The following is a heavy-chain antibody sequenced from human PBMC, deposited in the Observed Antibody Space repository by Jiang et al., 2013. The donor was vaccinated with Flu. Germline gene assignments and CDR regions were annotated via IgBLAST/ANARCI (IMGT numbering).Heavy chain of an antibody. J-gene: IGHJ2*01. CDR1: GGSFSGYY. CDR2: INHSGST. D-gene: IGHD1-14*01. Sequence: VLLKPSETLSLTCAVYGGSFSGYYWSWIRQPPGKGLEWIGEINHSGSTNYNPSLKSRVTISVDTSKNQFSLKLSSVTAADTAVYYCARGRKKLYNPRYFDLWGRGTLVT. V-gene: IGHV4-34*01. CDR3: ARGRKKLYNPRYFDL.